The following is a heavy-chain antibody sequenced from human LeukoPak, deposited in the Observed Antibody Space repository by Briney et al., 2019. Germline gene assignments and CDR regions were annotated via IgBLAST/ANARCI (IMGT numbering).Heavy chain of an antibody. V-gene: IGHV4-59*01. CDR1: GGSISDYY. D-gene: IGHD3-10*01. CDR2: IHSGNT. Sequence: PSETLSLTCTASGGSISDYYWSWIRQPPGKGLEWVGYIHSGNTDYNPSLQSRVTISVDTSRNQFSLKLTSVTAADTAVYYCARRGFSDYWGQGTLVTVSS. J-gene: IGHJ4*02. CDR3: ARRGFSDY.